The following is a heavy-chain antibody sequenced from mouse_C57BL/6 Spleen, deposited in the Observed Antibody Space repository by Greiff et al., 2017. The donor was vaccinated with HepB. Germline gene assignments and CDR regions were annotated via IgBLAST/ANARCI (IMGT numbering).Heavy chain of an antibody. CDR2: IDPSDSYT. Sequence: QVQLQQPGAELVRPGTSVKLSCKASGYTFTSYWMHWVKQRPGQGLEWIGVIDPSDSYTNYNQKFKGKATLTVDTSSSTAYMQLSSLTSEDSAVYYCARSGSSGYSYYFDDWGQGTTLTVSS. D-gene: IGHD3-2*02. CDR3: ARSGSSGYSYYFDD. V-gene: IGHV1-59*01. CDR1: GYTFTSYW. J-gene: IGHJ2*01.